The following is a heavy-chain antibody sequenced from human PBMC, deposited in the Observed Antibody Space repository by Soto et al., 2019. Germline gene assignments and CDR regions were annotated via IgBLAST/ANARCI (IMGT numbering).Heavy chain of an antibody. CDR3: ATSYGSGSQAFDF. D-gene: IGHD3-10*01. Sequence: SVKVSCKASGYTFTSYGISWVRQAPGQGLEWMGRTIAIISKTNYAQKFQGRLTITADKSTSTAYMDLNSLKSEDTAMYYCATSYGSGSQAFDFWG. V-gene: IGHV1-69*04. CDR2: TIAIISKT. J-gene: IGHJ4*01. CDR1: GYTFTSYG.